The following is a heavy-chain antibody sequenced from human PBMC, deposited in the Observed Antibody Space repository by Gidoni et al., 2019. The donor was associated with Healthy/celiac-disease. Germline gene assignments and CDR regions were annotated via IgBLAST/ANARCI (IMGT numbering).Heavy chain of an antibody. Sequence: QVQLVGSGGGVVQPGRSLRLSCAASGFPFSCYAMHWVRQAPGKGLEWVAVISYDGSNKYYADSVKGRFTISRDNSKNTLYLQMNSLRAEDTAVYYCARDDSSGYPYYYYGMDVWGQGTTVTVSS. CDR1: GFPFSCYA. CDR3: ARDDSSGYPYYYYGMDV. CDR2: ISYDGSNK. J-gene: IGHJ6*02. V-gene: IGHV3-30*04. D-gene: IGHD3-22*01.